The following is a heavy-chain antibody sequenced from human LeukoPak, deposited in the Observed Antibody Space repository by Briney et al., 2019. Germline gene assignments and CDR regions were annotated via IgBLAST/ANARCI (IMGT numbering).Heavy chain of an antibody. CDR3: ARDNGWSGYYDY. CDR1: GYTFTSYY. D-gene: IGHD3-3*01. Sequence: ASVKVSCKASGYTFTSYYMHWVRQAPGQGLEWMGIINPSGGSTSYAQKFQGRVTMTRDTSISTAYMELSRLRSDDTAVYYCARDNGWSGYYDYWGQGTLVTVSS. CDR2: INPSGGST. V-gene: IGHV1-46*01. J-gene: IGHJ4*02.